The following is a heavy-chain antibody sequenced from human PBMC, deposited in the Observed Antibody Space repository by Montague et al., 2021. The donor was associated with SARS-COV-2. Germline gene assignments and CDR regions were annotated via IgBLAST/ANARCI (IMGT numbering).Heavy chain of an antibody. Sequence: SETLSLTCAVYGGSFSGYYWSWIRQPPGKGLEWFGSISYSGSTYYNPSLKGRVTISVDTSKHQFSLRLSSVTAADTAVYYCARVGSSGWYAPGYFDYWGQGTLVTVSS. D-gene: IGHD6-19*01. J-gene: IGHJ4*02. CDR3: ARVGSSGWYAPGYFDY. CDR1: GGSFSGYY. V-gene: IGHV4-34*01. CDR2: ISYSGST.